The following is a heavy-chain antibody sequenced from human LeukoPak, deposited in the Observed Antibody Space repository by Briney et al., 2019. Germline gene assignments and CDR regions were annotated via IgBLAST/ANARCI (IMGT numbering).Heavy chain of an antibody. CDR1: GGSISNHY. J-gene: IGHJ6*02. D-gene: IGHD3-16*01. Sequence: SETLSLSCAVSGGSISNHYWSWIRQSPGKGLQWIGYIYVNGSPNYNHSLKIRVTNSADTSKKQFSLKLSSVSTADTAVYFCARAGQNYPLGDYGLDVWGQGTTVTVSS. CDR3: ARAGQNYPLGDYGLDV. V-gene: IGHV4-59*11. CDR2: IYVNGSP.